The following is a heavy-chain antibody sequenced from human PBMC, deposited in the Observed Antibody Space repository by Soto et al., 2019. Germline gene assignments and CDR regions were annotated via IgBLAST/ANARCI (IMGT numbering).Heavy chain of an antibody. V-gene: IGHV4-59*01. CDR2: IFYSGTT. CDR3: ARGRGGTYDAFDI. J-gene: IGHJ3*02. CDR1: GGSISRYF. D-gene: IGHD1-26*01. Sequence: PSVTLPLTSTVSGGSISRYFWSWIRQPPGEGLEWIGYIFYSGTTNYSPSLKSRVTMSLGTAKNQFSLNLTSVTAADTAGYYCARGRGGTYDAFDIWGQGTMVT.